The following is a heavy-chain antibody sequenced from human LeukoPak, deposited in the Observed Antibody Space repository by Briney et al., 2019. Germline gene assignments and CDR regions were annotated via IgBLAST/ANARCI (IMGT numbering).Heavy chain of an antibody. D-gene: IGHD3-22*01. CDR1: GGSFRGYY. CDR2: INHSGST. V-gene: IGHV4-34*01. CDR3: AKFDSSGYFWDY. Sequence: SETLSLTCAGYGGSFRGYYWSWIRQPPGKGLEWIGEINHSGSTNYNPSLKSRVTISVDTSKNQFSLKLSSVTAADTAVYYCAKFDSSGYFWDYWGQGTLVTVSS. J-gene: IGHJ4*02.